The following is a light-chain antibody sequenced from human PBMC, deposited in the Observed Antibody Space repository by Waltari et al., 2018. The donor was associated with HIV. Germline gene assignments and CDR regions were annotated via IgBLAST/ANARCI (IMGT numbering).Light chain of an antibody. V-gene: IGKV3-20*01. Sequence: EMVLTQSPGTLSLTPGDRATLSCRASQSVSNKFLAWYQHKRGQAPRLLVYGASSRARGIPDRFSGSGYGTDFTLTISRLEPEDFAMYFCQQYGSSTYSFGQGTKLEIK. CDR2: GAS. CDR3: QQYGSSTYS. J-gene: IGKJ2*03. CDR1: QSVSNKF.